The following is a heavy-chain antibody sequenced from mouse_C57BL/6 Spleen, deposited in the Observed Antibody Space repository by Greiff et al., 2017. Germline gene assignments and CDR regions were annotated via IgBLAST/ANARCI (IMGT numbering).Heavy chain of an antibody. D-gene: IGHD1-1*01. CDR1: GYTFTNYW. V-gene: IGHV1-63*01. J-gene: IGHJ2*01. CDR3: ARRYGSRGYYFDY. Sequence: VKLQESGAELVRPGTSVKMSCKASGYTFTNYWIGWAKQRPGHGLEWIGDIYPGGGYTNYNEKFKGKATLTADKSSSTAYMQFSSLTSEDSAIYYCARRYGSRGYYFDYWGQGTTLTVSS. CDR2: IYPGGGYT.